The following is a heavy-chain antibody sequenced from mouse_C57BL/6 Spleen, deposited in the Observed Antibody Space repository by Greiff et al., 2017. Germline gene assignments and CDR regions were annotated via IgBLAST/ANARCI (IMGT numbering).Heavy chain of an antibody. J-gene: IGHJ2*01. CDR1: GYTFTSYW. D-gene: IGHD1-1*01. V-gene: IGHV1-53*01. CDR2: INPSNGGT. CDR3: AIRDYYGTADD. Sequence: QVQLQQPGTELVKPGASVKLSCKASGYTFTSYWMHWVKQRPGQGLEWIGNINPSNGGTNYNEKFKGKATLTVDKSSSPAYMQLSSLPSEDSAVYYCAIRDYYGTADDWGQDTTLTVSS.